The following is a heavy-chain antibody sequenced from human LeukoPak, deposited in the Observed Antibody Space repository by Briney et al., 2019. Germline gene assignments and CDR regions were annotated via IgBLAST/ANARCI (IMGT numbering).Heavy chain of an antibody. D-gene: IGHD1-26*01. J-gene: IGHJ4*02. CDR2: ISASGVMT. CDR3: AKDRSIGTYYTFDH. V-gene: IGHV3-23*01. CDR1: GFTFNNYA. Sequence: GGSLRLSCAASGFTFNNYAMTWVRQAPGKGLEWVSSISASGVMTYYADSVKGRFTVSRDNSKNSLYLQMSSLTAADTAVYYCAKDRSIGTYYTFDHWGQGSLVTVSS.